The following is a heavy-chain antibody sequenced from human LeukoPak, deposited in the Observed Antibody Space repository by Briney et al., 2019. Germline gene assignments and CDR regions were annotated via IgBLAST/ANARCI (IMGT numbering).Heavy chain of an antibody. D-gene: IGHD3-10*01. CDR1: GFTFSSYW. Sequence: GGSLRLSCAASGFTFSSYWMSWVRQAPGKGLEWVSSISSSSSYIYYADSVKGRFTISRDNAKNSLYLQMNSLRAEDTAVYYCARYDGGSGPFDYWGQGTLVTVSS. J-gene: IGHJ4*02. V-gene: IGHV3-21*01. CDR2: ISSSSSYI. CDR3: ARYDGGSGPFDY.